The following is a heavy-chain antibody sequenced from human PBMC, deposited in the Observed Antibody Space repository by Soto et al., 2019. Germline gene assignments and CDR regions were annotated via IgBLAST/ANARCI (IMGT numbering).Heavy chain of an antibody. CDR1: GLTFSSYA. Sequence: QVQLVESGGGVVQPAKSLRLSCVVSGLTFSSYAMHWVRQTPGKGLEWVAVISDDGSNEYYADSVKGRFTISRDNSKNTVYLQMNSLRPEDTAVYYCAKATPSTYYFYGLDVWGQGTTVTVSS. J-gene: IGHJ6*02. CDR3: AKATPSTYYFYGLDV. CDR2: ISDDGSNE. V-gene: IGHV3-30*18.